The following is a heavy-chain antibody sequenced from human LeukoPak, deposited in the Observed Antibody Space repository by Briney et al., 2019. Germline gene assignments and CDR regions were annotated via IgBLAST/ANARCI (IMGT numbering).Heavy chain of an antibody. CDR3: ANEDYYYYYMDV. CDR2: IYHSGST. J-gene: IGHJ6*03. Sequence: SETLSLTCTVSGYSISSGYYWGWIRPPPGKGLEWIGSIYHSGSTYYNPSLKSRVTISVDTSKNQFSLKLSSVTAADTAVYYCANEDYYYYYMDVWGKGTTVTVSS. V-gene: IGHV4-38-2*02. D-gene: IGHD1-1*01. CDR1: GYSISSGYY.